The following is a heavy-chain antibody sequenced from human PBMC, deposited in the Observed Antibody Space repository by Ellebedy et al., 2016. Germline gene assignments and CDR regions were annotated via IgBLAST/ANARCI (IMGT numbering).Heavy chain of an antibody. CDR2: IYHTGST. V-gene: IGHV4-38-2*02. CDR1: GGSISSGYF. CDR3: VYYASGSYIEN. Sequence: SETLSLTCTVSGGSISSGYFWGWIRQPPGKGLEWIGSIYHTGSTYYNPSLKSRVTISVDTSKNQFSLRLRSVTAAHTAVYFCVYYASGSYIENWGQGTLVTVSS. J-gene: IGHJ4*02. D-gene: IGHD3-10*01.